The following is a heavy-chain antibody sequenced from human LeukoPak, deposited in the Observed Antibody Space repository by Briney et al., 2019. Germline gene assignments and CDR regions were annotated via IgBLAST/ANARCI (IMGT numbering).Heavy chain of an antibody. CDR1: AFTFYSFA. CDR3: AKSVTAAGTYAFDI. J-gene: IGHJ3*02. V-gene: IGHV3-23*01. D-gene: IGHD6-13*01. CDR2: LRGNGGSI. Sequence: SWGSLSFYSAASAFTFYSFAMVWVRQAPGKGLEWVSSLRGNGGSIEYVDSVRGRFVISRDNSRNTLYLQMNSLRAEDTAVYYCAKSVTAAGTYAFDIWGQGTVVTVSS.